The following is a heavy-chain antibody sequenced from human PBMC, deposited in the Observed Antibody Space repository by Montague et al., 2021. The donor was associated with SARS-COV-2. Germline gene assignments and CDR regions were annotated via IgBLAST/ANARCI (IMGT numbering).Heavy chain of an antibody. V-gene: IGHV4-31*02. CDR2: YYSGST. Sequence: YYSGSTYYNPSLKSRVTISVDTSKNQFSLKLSSVTAADTTVYYCARSSAPSITIFGVSNTYWYCEIGGRGNRVTV. CDR3: ARSSAPSITIFGVSNTYWYCEI. D-gene: IGHD3-3*01. J-gene: IGHJ2*01.